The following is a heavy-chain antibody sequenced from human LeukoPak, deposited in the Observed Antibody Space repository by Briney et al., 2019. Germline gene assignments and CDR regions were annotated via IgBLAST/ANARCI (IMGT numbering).Heavy chain of an antibody. V-gene: IGHV3-30*03. D-gene: IGHD2-2*01. J-gene: IGHJ4*02. CDR2: IGGDGGER. CDR3: ARARGDSQPASRYFEY. Sequence: GGSLRLSCAGSGFTFNSYVMHWDRQASGKGPEWVALIGGDGGERYYGESVKGRFTISRDNSKTTLYVQMNSLRPEDTAIYYCARARGDSQPASRYFEYWGQGVPVTVSS. CDR1: GFTFNSYV.